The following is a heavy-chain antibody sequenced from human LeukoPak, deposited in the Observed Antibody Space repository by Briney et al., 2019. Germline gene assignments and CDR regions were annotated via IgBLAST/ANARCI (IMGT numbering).Heavy chain of an antibody. V-gene: IGHV3-53*01. CDR3: VRAVHHNFYSDSSGYYGDAFDV. CDR2: IYSGETI. J-gene: IGHJ3*01. CDR1: GFSIRTYY. D-gene: IGHD3-22*01. Sequence: GGSLRLSCAASGFSIRTYYMSWVRQVPGKGLEWVSVIYSGETIRYADSVKGRFTFSRDNFKDTLNLQMNSLRADDTAVYYCVRAVHHNFYSDSSGYYGDAFDVWGQGTVVTVSS.